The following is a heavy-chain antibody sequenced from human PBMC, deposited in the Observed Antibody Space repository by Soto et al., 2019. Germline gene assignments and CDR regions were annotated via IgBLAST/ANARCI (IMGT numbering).Heavy chain of an antibody. CDR1: GGSISSYY. Sequence: PSETLSLTCTVFGGSISSYYWSWIRQPPGKGLEWIGYIYYSGSTNYSPSLKSRVTISVDTSKNQVVLTMTNMDPVDTATYYCAHSITLMLNFFDPWGQGTLVTVSS. J-gene: IGHJ5*02. V-gene: IGHV4-59*01. CDR2: IYYSGST. D-gene: IGHD3-22*01. CDR3: AHSITLMLNFFDP.